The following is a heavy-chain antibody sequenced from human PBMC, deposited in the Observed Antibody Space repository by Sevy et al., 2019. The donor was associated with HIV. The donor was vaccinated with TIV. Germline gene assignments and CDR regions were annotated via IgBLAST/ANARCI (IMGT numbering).Heavy chain of an antibody. CDR1: GFTFSSYG. J-gene: IGHJ4*02. Sequence: GGSLRLSCAASGFTFSSYGMHWVRQAPGKGLEWVAVISYDGSNKYYADSVKGRFTISRDNSKNTLYLQMNSLRAEDTAVYYCAKDLLEYSSGWYPDYWGQGTLVTVSS. V-gene: IGHV3-30*18. CDR3: AKDLLEYSSGWYPDY. D-gene: IGHD6-19*01. CDR2: ISYDGSNK.